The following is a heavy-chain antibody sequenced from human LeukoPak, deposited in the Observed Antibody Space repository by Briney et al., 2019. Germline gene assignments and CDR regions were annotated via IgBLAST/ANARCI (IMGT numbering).Heavy chain of an antibody. J-gene: IGHJ6*02. CDR1: GYTFTSYG. Sequence: ASVKVSCMASGYTFTSYGISWVRQAPGQGLEWMGWISAYNGNTNYAQKLQGRVTMTTDTSTSTAYMELRSLRSDDTAVYYCARDEYCSSTSCSRPNYYYGMDVWGQGTTVTVSS. V-gene: IGHV1-18*01. CDR2: ISAYNGNT. D-gene: IGHD2-2*01. CDR3: ARDEYCSSTSCSRPNYYYGMDV.